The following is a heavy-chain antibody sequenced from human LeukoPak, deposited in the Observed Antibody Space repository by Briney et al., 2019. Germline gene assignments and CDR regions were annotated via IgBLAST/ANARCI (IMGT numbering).Heavy chain of an antibody. V-gene: IGHV3-21*01. D-gene: IGHD3-22*01. CDR3: ARDGHRAKYNYDSSGYYHDY. Sequence: GGSLRLSCAASGFTFSSYSMNWVRQAPGKGLEWVSSISSSSSYIYYADSVKGRFTISRDNAKNSLYLQMNSLRAEDTAVYYCARDGHRAKYNYDSSGYYHDYWGQGTLVTVSS. J-gene: IGHJ4*02. CDR2: ISSSSSYI. CDR1: GFTFSSYS.